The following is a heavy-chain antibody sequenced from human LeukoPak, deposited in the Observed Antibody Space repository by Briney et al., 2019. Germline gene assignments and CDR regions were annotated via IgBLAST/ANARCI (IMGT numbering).Heavy chain of an antibody. CDR1: GFTFSSYS. D-gene: IGHD3-3*01. Sequence: GGSLRLSCAASGFTFSSYSMNWVRQAPGKGLEWVSSISSSSSYIYYADSVKGRFTISRDNAKNSLYLQMNSLRAEDTAVYYCASRYDFWSGYYDYYGMDVWGQGTTVTVSS. J-gene: IGHJ6*02. CDR3: ASRYDFWSGYYDYYGMDV. V-gene: IGHV3-21*01. CDR2: ISSSSSYI.